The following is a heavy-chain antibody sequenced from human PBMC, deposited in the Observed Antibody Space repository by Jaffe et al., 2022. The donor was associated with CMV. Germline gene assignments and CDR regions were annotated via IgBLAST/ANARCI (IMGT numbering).Heavy chain of an antibody. Sequence: VQLVQSGAEVKKPGESLKISCKASGYSFSNSWIGWVRQMPGKGLEWMGIIYPGDSETRYSPSFQGQVTISADKSINTAYLQWSSLKASDTTIYYCALDSGGYLHFWGQGTLVTVSS. D-gene: IGHD3-22*01. CDR2: IYPGDSET. V-gene: IGHV5-51*01. J-gene: IGHJ4*02. CDR1: GYSFSNSW. CDR3: ALDSGGYLHF.